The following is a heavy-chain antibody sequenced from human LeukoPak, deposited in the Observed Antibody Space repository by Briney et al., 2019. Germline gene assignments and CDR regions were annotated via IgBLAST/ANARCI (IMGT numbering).Heavy chain of an antibody. CDR2: IYYSGYT. V-gene: IGHV4-59*08. Sequence: ASETLSFTCTVAGGSMSSYYWSWIRQPPGKGLEWIGYIYYSGYTNYSPSLKRRVTISVDTSKNQFSLKLSSVTATDTAVYYCARRKQEGWFDPWGQGTLVTVSS. J-gene: IGHJ5*02. CDR1: GGSMSSYY. CDR3: ARRKQEGWFDP.